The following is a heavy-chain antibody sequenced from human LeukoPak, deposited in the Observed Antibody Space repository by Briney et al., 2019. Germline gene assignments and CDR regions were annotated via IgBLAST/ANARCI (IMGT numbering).Heavy chain of an antibody. J-gene: IGHJ4*02. CDR2: IYYSGST. CDR1: GGSISSYY. V-gene: IGHV4-59*01. CDR3: ASTYGGNSALYYFDY. D-gene: IGHD4-23*01. Sequence: SETLSLTCTVSGGSISSYYWSWIRQPPGKGLEWIGYIYYSGSTNYNPSLKSRVTISVDTSKNQFSLKLSSVTAADTAVYYCASTYGGNSALYYFDYWGQGTLVTVSS.